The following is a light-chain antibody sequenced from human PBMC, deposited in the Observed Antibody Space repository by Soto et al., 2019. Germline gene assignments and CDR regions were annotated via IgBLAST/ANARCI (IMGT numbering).Light chain of an antibody. V-gene: IGKV3-11*01. CDR1: QSLTTY. CDR2: DAS. J-gene: IGKJ4*01. CDR3: QQRSDWPPVT. Sequence: EIVLTQSPATLSLSPGERATLSCRASQSLTTYLAWYQQKPGQPPRLLIYDASNRATGIPARFSGNGSGTDFTLHISSLEPEDFAVYYCQQRSDWPPVTFGGGT.